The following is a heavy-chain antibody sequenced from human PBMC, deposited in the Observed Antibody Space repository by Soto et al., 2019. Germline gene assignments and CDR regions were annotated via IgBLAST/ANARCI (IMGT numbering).Heavy chain of an antibody. J-gene: IGHJ6*02. CDR2: ISAYSGKT. V-gene: IGHV1-18*01. Sequence: ASVRVCCKASGYTFTRYSSSWVRQAPGQGLEWMGWISAYSGKTNYAQKLQGRVTMTTDTSTSTAYMDLRSLRSDDTAVYYCARSNHRSSWLVGMDVWGQGTTVTVSS. D-gene: IGHD6-13*01. CDR1: GYTFTRYS. CDR3: ARSNHRSSWLVGMDV.